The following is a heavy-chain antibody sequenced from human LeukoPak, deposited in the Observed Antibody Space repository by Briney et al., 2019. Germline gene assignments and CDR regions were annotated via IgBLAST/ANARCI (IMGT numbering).Heavy chain of an antibody. CDR1: GFTFDDYA. J-gene: IGHJ4*02. CDR2: ISWNSGSI. Sequence: QPGRSLRLSCAASGFTFDDYAMHWVRQAPGKGLEWVSGISWNSGSIGYADSVKGRFTISRDNARNSLYLQMNSLRAEDTAVYYCARAIGYFDYWGQGTLVTVSS. V-gene: IGHV3-9*01. CDR3: ARAIGYFDY.